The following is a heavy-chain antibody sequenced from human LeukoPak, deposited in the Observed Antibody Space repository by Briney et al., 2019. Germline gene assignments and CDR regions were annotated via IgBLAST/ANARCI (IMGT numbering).Heavy chain of an antibody. D-gene: IGHD2-2*01. CDR1: GFTLADLS. V-gene: IGHV1-24*01. CDR2: FGRKNGGT. CDR3: ATGVVCATTTCPGYQHYYYFMDV. J-gene: IGHJ6*03. Sequence: AAVKVSCKVSGFTLADLSMHWVRQAPGQGLEWVGGFGRKNGGTIYAQRFRGRVTLTEDTSTGTAYMDLSSLSADDTAVYYCATGVVCATTTCPGYQHYYYFMDVWGKGTTVTVSS.